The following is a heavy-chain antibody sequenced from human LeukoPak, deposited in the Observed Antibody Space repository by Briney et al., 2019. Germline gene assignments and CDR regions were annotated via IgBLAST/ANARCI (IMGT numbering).Heavy chain of an antibody. CDR1: GFTFSSYW. CDR2: INCDGNST. CDR3: AILQAFDI. V-gene: IGHV3-74*01. Sequence: GGSLRLSCAVSGFTFSSYWMHWVRQAPGKGLVWVLRINCDGNSTSYADSVKGRFTISRDNAKNTLYLQMNSLRGEDTAVYYCAILQAFDIWGQGTMVTVSS. J-gene: IGHJ3*02.